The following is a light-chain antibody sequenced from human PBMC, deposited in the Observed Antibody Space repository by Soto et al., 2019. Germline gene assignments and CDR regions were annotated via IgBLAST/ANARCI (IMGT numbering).Light chain of an antibody. V-gene: IGLV1-40*01. CDR1: SSNIGAGYD. Sequence: QSVLTQPPSVSGAPGQRVTISCTGSSSNIGAGYDVHWYQQLPGTAPKLLIYGNSNRPSGVPDRFSGSKSGTSASLAITGLQAEDEADYYSQPYDTSRSGLPVFGGGPQLTA. J-gene: IGLJ7*02. CDR2: GNS. CDR3: QPYDTSRSGLPV.